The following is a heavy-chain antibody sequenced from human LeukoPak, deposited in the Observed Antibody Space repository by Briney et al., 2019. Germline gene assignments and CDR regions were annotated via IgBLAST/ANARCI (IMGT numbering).Heavy chain of an antibody. V-gene: IGHV4-4*07. CDR2: IYTSGST. CDR3: ARVMVDIVATIAGYFDY. CDR1: GGSISSYY. J-gene: IGHJ4*02. Sequence: SETLSLTCTVSGGSISSYYWSWIRQPAGKGLEWIGRIYTSGSTYYNPSLKSRVTISVDTSKNQFSLKLSSVTAADTAVYYCARVMVDIVATIAGYFDYWGQGTLVTVSS. D-gene: IGHD5-12*01.